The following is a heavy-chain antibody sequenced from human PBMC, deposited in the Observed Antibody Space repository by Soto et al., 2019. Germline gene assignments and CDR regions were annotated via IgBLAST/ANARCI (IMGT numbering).Heavy chain of an antibody. V-gene: IGHV3-53*01. J-gene: IGHJ4*02. CDR3: AGDTGEMATISVS. D-gene: IGHD5-12*01. CDR1: GFTVSSNY. Sequence: GGSLRLSCAASGFTVSSNYMSWVRQAPGKGLEWVSVIYSGGSTYYADSVKGRFTISRDNSKNTLYLQMSSLRAEDTAVYYCAGDTGEMATISVSWGQGTLVTVSS. CDR2: IYSGGST.